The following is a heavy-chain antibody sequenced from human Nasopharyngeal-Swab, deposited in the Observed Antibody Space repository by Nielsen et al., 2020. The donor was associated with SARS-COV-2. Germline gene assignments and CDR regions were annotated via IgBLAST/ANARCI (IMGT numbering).Heavy chain of an antibody. CDR3: ARDLVTGQRFDY. D-gene: IGHD2-21*02. V-gene: IGHV3-21*06. CDR1: GFPFSVYV. CDR2: ITPRGSYT. Sequence: GGSLRLSCSGSGFPFSVYVMTWVRQAPGKGLDWFPSITPRGSYTYYADSVQGRFTISRDNAKNAVYLQMNSLRPEDTAVYYCARDLVTGQRFDYWGQGALVTVSS. J-gene: IGHJ4*02.